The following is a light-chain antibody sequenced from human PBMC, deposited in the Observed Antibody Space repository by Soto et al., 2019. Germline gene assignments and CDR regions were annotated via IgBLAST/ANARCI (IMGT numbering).Light chain of an antibody. CDR3: MQGTHWPPIT. CDR2: KVS. V-gene: IGKV2-30*01. J-gene: IGKJ5*01. CDR1: QSLVYSDGNIY. Sequence: VVLTQSPLSLPVTLGQPASISCRSTQSLVYSDGNIYLNWFQQRPGQSPRRLIYKVSNQDSGVPDRFSGSGSGTDFTLKISRVEAEDVGVYYCMQGTHWPPITFGQGTRLEIK.